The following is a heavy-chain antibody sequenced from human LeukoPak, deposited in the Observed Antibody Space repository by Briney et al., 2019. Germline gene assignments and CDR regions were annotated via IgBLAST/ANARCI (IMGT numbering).Heavy chain of an antibody. CDR2: INPNSGGT. D-gene: IGHD3-22*01. J-gene: IGHJ4*02. V-gene: IGHV1-2*04. CDR1: GYTFTGYY. CDR3: ARDRHYYDSSGYDIYFDY. Sequence: ASVKVSCKASGYTFTGYYMHWVRQAPGQGLEWMGWINPNSGGTNYAQKFQGWVTMTRDTSISTAYMELSSLRSEDTAVYYCARDRHYYDSSGYDIYFDYWGQGTLVTVSS.